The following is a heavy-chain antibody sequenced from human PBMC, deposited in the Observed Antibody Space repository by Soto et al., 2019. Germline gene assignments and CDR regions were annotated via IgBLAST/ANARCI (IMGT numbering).Heavy chain of an antibody. CDR1: GGSISSYY. CDR2: ISYSGST. CDR3: AGGRWVQLPGY. Sequence: PSETLSLTCTVSGGSISSYYWSWIRQPPGKGLEWIGYISYSGSTNYNPSLKSRLTISVDTSKNQFSLRLSSVTAADTAVYYCAGGRWVQLPGYWGQGMLVTVSS. D-gene: IGHD5-12*01. J-gene: IGHJ4*02. V-gene: IGHV4-59*01.